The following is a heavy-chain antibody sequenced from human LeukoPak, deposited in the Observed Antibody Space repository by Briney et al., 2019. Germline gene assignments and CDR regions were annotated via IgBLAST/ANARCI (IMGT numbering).Heavy chain of an antibody. CDR3: ASLGRENYYDDY. D-gene: IGHD3-22*01. J-gene: IGHJ4*02. CDR2: IIPIFGTA. V-gene: IGHV1-69*13. Sequence: GASVKVSCKASGGTFSSYAISWVRQAPGQGLEWMGGIIPIFGTANYAQKFQDRVTITADESTSTAYMELSSLRSEDTAVYYCASLGRENYYDDYWGQGTLVTVSS. CDR1: GGTFSSYA.